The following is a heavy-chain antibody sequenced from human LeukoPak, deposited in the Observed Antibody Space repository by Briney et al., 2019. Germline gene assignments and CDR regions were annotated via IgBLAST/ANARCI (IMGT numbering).Heavy chain of an antibody. CDR2: IYSGGST. V-gene: IGHV3-53*01. D-gene: IGHD5-18*01. CDR1: GFTVSSNY. J-gene: IGHJ4*02. Sequence: GGSLRLSCAASGFTVSSNYMSWVRQAPGKGLEWVSVIYSGGSTYYADSVKGRFTISRDNSKNTLYLQMNSLRAEDTAVYYCARESWHSYGPWYFDYWGQGTLVTVSS. CDR3: ARESWHSYGPWYFDY.